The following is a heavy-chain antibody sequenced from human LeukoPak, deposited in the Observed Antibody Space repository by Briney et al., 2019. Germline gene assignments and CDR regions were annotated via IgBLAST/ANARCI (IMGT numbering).Heavy chain of an antibody. V-gene: IGHV1-69*05. D-gene: IGHD1-26*01. CDR1: GGTFSSYA. CDR3: VQWELAEERSPRDY. Sequence: GASEKVSCKASGGTFSSYAISWVRQAPGQGLEWMGRIIPIFGTANYAQKFQGRVTITTDESTSTAYMELSSLRSEDTAVYYCVQWELAEERSPRDYWGQGTLVTVSS. J-gene: IGHJ4*02. CDR2: IIPIFGTA.